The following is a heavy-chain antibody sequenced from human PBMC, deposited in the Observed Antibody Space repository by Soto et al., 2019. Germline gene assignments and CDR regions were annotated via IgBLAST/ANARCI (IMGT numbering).Heavy chain of an antibody. J-gene: IGHJ5*02. D-gene: IGHD5-18*01. Sequence: QVQLQESGPGLVKPSETLSLTCTVSGGSISSYYWSWIRQPPGKGLEWIGYIYYSGSTNYNPSLKSRVTISVDTSKNQFSLKLSSVTAADTAVYYCARGRVDTAMNLEGHWFDPWGQGTLVTVSS. CDR2: IYYSGST. V-gene: IGHV4-59*01. CDR3: ARGRVDTAMNLEGHWFDP. CDR1: GGSISSYY.